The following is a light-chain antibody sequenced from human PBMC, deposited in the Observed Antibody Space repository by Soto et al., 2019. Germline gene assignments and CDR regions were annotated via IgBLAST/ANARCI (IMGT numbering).Light chain of an antibody. CDR2: DVS. V-gene: IGLV2-8*01. J-gene: IGLJ2*01. CDR1: SSDVGGYNY. Sequence: QYALTQPPSASGSPGQSVTISCTGTSSDVGGYNYVSWYQQHPGKAPKLMIYDVSKRPSGVPDRFSGSKSGNTASLTVSGLQAEDESDYYCSSYAGSNNLVVFGGGTKLTVL. CDR3: SSYAGSNNLVV.